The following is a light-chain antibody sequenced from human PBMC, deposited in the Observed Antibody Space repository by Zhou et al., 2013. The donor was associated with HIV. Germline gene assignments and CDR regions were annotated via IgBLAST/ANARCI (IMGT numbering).Light chain of an antibody. CDR3: QQYGSSPYT. Sequence: EIVLTQSPGTLSLSPGERATLSCRASESISSSFLAWYQQKPGQPPRLLIYGASNRATSIPDRFSGSGSGTDFTLTISRLEPEDFAVYYCQQYGSSPYTFGQGTKLDIK. CDR1: ESISSSF. V-gene: IGKV3-20*01. CDR2: GAS. J-gene: IGKJ2*01.